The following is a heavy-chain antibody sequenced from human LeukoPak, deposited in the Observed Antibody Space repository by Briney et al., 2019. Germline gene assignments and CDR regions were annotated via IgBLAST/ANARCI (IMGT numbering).Heavy chain of an antibody. CDR2: ISAYSGST. D-gene: IGHD3-22*01. J-gene: IGHJ5*02. CDR1: GYTFTSYG. Sequence: ASVKVSCKASGYTFTSYGISWVRQAPGLGLEWMGWISAYSGSTNYAQKFQGRVTMTTDTSTSTAYMELRSLRSDDTAVYYCAREYYDSSGYYPWGQGTLVTVSS. V-gene: IGHV1-18*01. CDR3: AREYYDSSGYYP.